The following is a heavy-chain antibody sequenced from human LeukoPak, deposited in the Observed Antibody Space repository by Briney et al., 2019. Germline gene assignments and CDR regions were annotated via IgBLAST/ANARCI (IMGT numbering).Heavy chain of an antibody. CDR1: GGSINSSSYY. Sequence: SETLSLTCTVSGGSINSSSYYWGWIRQPPGKGLEWIGSIYYSGSTYYNPSLKSRVTISVDTSKNQFSLKLSSVTAADTAVYYCARTKYYYDSSGYYYSYPFDYWGQGTLVTVSS. V-gene: IGHV4-39*01. D-gene: IGHD3-22*01. CDR2: IYYSGST. J-gene: IGHJ4*02. CDR3: ARTKYYYDSSGYYYSYPFDY.